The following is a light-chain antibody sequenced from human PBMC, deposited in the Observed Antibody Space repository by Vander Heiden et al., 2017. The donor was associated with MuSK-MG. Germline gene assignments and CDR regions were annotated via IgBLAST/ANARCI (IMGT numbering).Light chain of an antibody. J-gene: IGLJ1*01. CDR1: SGHKTYV. CDR3: ETWDSKTYV. V-gene: IGLV4-60*03. CDR2: VEGSGRN. Sequence: QPVLTQSSSASGSLGSSVTLTCPLSSGHKTYVIAGHQQQPGKAPRYLMKVEGSGRNNRGNGVPDCVSGSSSGADRYLTIANLQSEDEADYYWETWDSKTYVFGTGTKVTVL.